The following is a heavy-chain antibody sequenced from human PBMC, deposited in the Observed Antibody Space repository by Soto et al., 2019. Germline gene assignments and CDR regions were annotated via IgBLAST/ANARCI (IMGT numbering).Heavy chain of an antibody. CDR2: VSSYNGYT. V-gene: IGHV1-18*04. CDR1: GYTFASYY. D-gene: IGHD2-8*02. CDR3: ARDWYCTGGACSDVFEN. J-gene: IGHJ3*02. Sequence: ASVKVSCKASGYTFASYYMHWVRQAPGQGLEWMGWVSSYNGYTAYAQNLQGRISMTTDTSTSTVYVELRSLRSDDTAVYYCARDWYCTGGACSDVFENWGQGTTVTV.